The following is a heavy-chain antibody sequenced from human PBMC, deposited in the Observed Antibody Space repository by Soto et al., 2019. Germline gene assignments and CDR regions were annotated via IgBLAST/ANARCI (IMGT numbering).Heavy chain of an antibody. D-gene: IGHD5-18*01. Sequence: EVQLVESGGALVQPGGSLRLSCSASGFTFSSYEMNWVRHAPGEGLEWVSYISSSGRVIFHADSVKGRFSISRDNAKNSLYQQMNSLRAEDTAVYYCARGLEDTAMVAFDSWGQGTLVTVSS. CDR1: GFTFSSYE. J-gene: IGHJ4*02. V-gene: IGHV3-48*03. CDR3: ARGLEDTAMVAFDS. CDR2: ISSSGRVI.